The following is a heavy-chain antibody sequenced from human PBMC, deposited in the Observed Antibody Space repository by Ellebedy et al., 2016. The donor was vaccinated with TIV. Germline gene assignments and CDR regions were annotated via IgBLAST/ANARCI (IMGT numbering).Heavy chain of an antibody. V-gene: IGHV3-15*01. CDR1: GFTFSNAW. CDR2: IKSKTDGGTT. CDR3: AKDPNYYDSSGYYTDY. Sequence: GESLKISCAASGFTFSNAWMSWVRQAPGKGLEWVGRIKSKTDGGTTDYAAPVKGRFTISRDDSKNTLYLQMNSLRAEDTAVYYCAKDPNYYDSSGYYTDYWGQGTLVTVSS. D-gene: IGHD3-22*01. J-gene: IGHJ4*02.